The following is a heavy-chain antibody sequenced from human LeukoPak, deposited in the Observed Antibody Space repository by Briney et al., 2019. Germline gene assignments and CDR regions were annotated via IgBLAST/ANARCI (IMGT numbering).Heavy chain of an antibody. CDR1: GGSISSYY. J-gene: IGHJ4*02. D-gene: IGHD6-13*01. V-gene: IGHV4-59*08. CDR3: ARHGPSWSDDY. CDR2: IYYSGST. Sequence: SETPSLTCTVSGGSISSYYWSWIRQPPGKGLEWVGYIYYSGSTNYSPSLKSRVTISVDTSKNQFSLKLSSVTAADTAVYYCARHGPSWSDDYWGQGTLVTVSS.